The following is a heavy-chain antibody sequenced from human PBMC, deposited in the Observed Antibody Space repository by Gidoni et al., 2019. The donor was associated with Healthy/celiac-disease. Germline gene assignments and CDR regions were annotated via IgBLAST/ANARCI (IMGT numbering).Heavy chain of an antibody. CDR3: ARDFRSSGLYGMDV. J-gene: IGHJ6*02. V-gene: IGHV4-30-4*01. CDR2: IYYSGST. CDR1: GGSISSGDYY. Sequence: QVQLQEPGPGLVKPSQTLSLTCPVSGGSISSGDYYWSWIRQPPGKGLEWIGYIYYSGSTYYNPSLKSRVTISVDTSKNQFSLKLSSVTAADTAVYYCARDFRSSGLYGMDVWGQGTTVTVSS.